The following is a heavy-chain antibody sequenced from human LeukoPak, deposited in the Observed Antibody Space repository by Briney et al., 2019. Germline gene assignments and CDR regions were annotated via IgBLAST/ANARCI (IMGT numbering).Heavy chain of an antibody. D-gene: IGHD1-26*01. CDR1: GDSVSSNSAT. V-gene: IGHV6-1*01. J-gene: IGHJ5*02. CDR2: TYYRSKWCN. Sequence: SQTLSLTCATSGDSVSSNSATWNWIRQSPSRGLEWLGRTYYRSKWCNDYAESVKSRITINPDTSKNQFSLHLNSVTPEDTAVYYCARGLTGSHWFDPWGQGTLVTVSS. CDR3: ARGLTGSHWFDP.